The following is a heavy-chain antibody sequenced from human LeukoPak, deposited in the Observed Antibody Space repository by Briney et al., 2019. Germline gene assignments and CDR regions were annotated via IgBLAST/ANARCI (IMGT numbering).Heavy chain of an antibody. CDR3: ARDPYDSSGYLFDP. J-gene: IGHJ5*02. CDR2: ISAYNGNT. Sequence: ASVKVSCKASGYTFTSYGIIWVRQAPGQGLEWMGWISAYNGNTNYAQKLQGRVTMTTDTSTSTAYMELRSLRSDDTAVYYCARDPYDSSGYLFDPWGQGTLVTVSS. CDR1: GYTFTSYG. D-gene: IGHD3-22*01. V-gene: IGHV1-18*01.